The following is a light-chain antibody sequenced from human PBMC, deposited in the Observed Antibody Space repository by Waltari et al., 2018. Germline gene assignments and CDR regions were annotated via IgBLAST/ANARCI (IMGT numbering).Light chain of an antibody. CDR3: TTWDDSLNGVV. CDR1: SSNIGSNT. V-gene: IGLV1-44*01. J-gene: IGLJ3*02. Sequence: QSVLTQPPSASGTPGQRVTISCSGSSSNIGSNTVNWYQQLPGTAPKLLISANNHRPSGVPDRVSGSNSGTSASLAISGLQSEDEADYYCTTWDDSLNGVVFGGGTKLTV. CDR2: ANN.